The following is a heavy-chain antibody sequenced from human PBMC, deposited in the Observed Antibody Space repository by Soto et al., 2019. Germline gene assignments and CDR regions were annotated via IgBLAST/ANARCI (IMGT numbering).Heavy chain of an antibody. J-gene: IGHJ6*02. CDR3: AKENSVRDYYGMDV. D-gene: IGHD1-7*01. V-gene: IGHV3-43*01. CDR1: GFTFDDYT. CDR2: ISWGGGST. Sequence: PGGSLRLSCAASGFTFDDYTMHWVRQAPGKGLEWVSLISWGGGSTYYADSVKGRFTISRDNSKNSLYLQMNSLRTEDTALYYCAKENSVRDYYGMDVWGQGTTVTVSS.